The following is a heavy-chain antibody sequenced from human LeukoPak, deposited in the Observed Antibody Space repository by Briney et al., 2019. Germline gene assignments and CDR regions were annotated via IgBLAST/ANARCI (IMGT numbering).Heavy chain of an antibody. V-gene: IGHV4-34*01. CDR3: ARVSGYDWESFYDY. Sequence: SETLSLTCAVYGGSFSSYYWSWIRQPPGKGLEWIGEINHSGSTNYKSSLKSRATISVDTSKNQFSLKLSSVTAADTAMYYCARVSGYDWESFYDYWGQGSLVTVSS. J-gene: IGHJ4*02. CDR2: INHSGST. D-gene: IGHD5-12*01. CDR1: GGSFSSYY.